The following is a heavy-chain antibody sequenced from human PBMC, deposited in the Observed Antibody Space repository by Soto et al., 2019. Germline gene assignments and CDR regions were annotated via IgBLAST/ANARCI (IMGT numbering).Heavy chain of an antibody. J-gene: IGHJ4*02. CDR2: VYFVGNS. V-gene: IGHV4-39*01. Sequence: KPSETLSLTCTVSGESSSSASYFWGWIRQPPGKGRGWIGSVYFVGNSYYNPSLKSRVSISVDASKNQFSLRRSSMTAADTGVHYCVSFYGEYVNGLQRRYFDYWCQGTLVTVSS. CDR3: VSFYGEYVNGLQRRYFDY. CDR1: GESSSSASYF. D-gene: IGHD4-17*01.